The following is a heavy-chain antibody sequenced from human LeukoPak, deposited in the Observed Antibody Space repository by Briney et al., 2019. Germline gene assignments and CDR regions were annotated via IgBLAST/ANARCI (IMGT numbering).Heavy chain of an antibody. CDR1: GFNFIDYS. Sequence: GRSLRLSCAASGFNFIDYSMDWVRQAPGKGLEWISYIGISSGNTKYADSVKGRFTISRDKARNSLYLQMNSLRVEDTAVYYCARDHRYAFDNWGHGTLVTVSS. J-gene: IGHJ4*01. V-gene: IGHV3-48*01. CDR3: ARDHRYAFDN. D-gene: IGHD5-12*01. CDR2: IGISSGNT.